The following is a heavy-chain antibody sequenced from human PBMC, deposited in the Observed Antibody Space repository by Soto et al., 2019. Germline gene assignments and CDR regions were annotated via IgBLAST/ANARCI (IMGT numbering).Heavy chain of an antibody. Sequence: QVQLVQSGAEVKKPGSSVKISCKASGGSFTSYAINWVRQAPGQGLEWMGGIIPAFDATNSVQKFEGRVTMTADKSAGTAYMELTNLTSEDTALYYCARVGSPGTWPHLMYWGQGTLVTVSS. CDR1: GGSFTSYA. CDR2: IIPAFDAT. CDR3: ARVGSPGTWPHLMY. V-gene: IGHV1-69*06. J-gene: IGHJ4*02. D-gene: IGHD1-26*01.